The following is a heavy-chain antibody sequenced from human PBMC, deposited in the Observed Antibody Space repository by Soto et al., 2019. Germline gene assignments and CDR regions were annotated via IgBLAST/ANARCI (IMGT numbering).Heavy chain of an antibody. CDR2: IYSGGRR. CDR1: GFTVSSNY. J-gene: IGHJ6*02. Sequence: GGSLRLSGAASGFTVSSNYMSCVPQAPSKVLWWGSVIYSGGRRYYADSVKGRFTISRDSSKNTLHPQMNSMRAEDTAVYYCARDLHSMDVWGQGTTVTVSS. CDR3: ARDLHSMDV. D-gene: IGHD2-21*01. V-gene: IGHV3-53*01.